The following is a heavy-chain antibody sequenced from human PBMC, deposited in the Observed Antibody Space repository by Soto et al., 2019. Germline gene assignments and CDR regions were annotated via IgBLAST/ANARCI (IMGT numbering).Heavy chain of an antibody. J-gene: IGHJ4*02. CDR2: ISYDGSNK. CDR3: VKGRYDSSGLFDF. CDR1: GFTFSSYG. Sequence: GGSLRLSCAASGFTFSSYGMHWVRQAPGKGLEWVAVISYDGSNKYYADSVKGRFTISRDNSKNTLYLQMNSLRAEDTAVYYCVKGRYDSSGLFDFCGRGTLVTVSS. V-gene: IGHV3-30*18. D-gene: IGHD3-22*01.